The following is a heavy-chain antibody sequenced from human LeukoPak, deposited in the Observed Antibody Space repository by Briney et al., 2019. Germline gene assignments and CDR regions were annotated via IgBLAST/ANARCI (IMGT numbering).Heavy chain of an antibody. D-gene: IGHD3-10*01. CDR3: ARDRGHYYGSGSYYQYWYFDL. CDR1: EFTFSNCW. V-gene: IGHV3-7*01. Sequence: GGSLRLSCATSEFTFSNCWMSWVRQAPGKGLEWVANINLDGSEKYYVDSVKGRFTISRDNAKNSLYLQMNSLRAEDTAVYYCARDRGHYYGSGSYYQYWYFDLWGRGTLVTVSS. J-gene: IGHJ2*01. CDR2: INLDGSEK.